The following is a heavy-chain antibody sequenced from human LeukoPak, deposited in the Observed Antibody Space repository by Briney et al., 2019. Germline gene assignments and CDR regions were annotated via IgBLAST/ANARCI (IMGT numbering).Heavy chain of an antibody. D-gene: IGHD7-27*01. V-gene: IGHV3-9*03. CDR3: ARDLAPWGAFDY. Sequence: GGSLRLSCAASGFTFDDYAMHWVRQAPGKGLEWVSGISWNSGSIGYADSVKGRFTISRDNAKNSLYLQMNSLRAEDMALYYCARDLAPWGAFDYWGQGTLVTVSS. CDR1: GFTFDDYA. J-gene: IGHJ4*02. CDR2: ISWNSGSI.